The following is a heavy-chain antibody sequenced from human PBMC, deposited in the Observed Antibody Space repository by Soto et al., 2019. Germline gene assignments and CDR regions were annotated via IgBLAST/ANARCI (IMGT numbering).Heavy chain of an antibody. CDR3: AKDRVGGTFYTPLGF. J-gene: IGHJ4*02. D-gene: IGHD1-7*01. CDR1: GFNFDNYG. Sequence: GSSLRLSCQASGFNFDNYGMHWVRQAPGKGLEWVAVITYDGSNKYYADSVKGRFTISRDNSKNTLSLHLNTLKPEDTAVYHCAKDRVGGTFYTPLGFWGQGTLVTASS. V-gene: IGHV3-30*18. CDR2: ITYDGSNK.